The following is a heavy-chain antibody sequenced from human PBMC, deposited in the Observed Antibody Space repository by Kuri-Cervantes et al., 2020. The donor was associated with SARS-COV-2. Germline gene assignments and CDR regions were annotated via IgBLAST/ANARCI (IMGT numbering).Heavy chain of an antibody. CDR3: AKDGWLYSSGWIYMDV. Sequence: GSLRLSCAVSGGSTSSSNWWSWVRQPPGKGLEWIGEINHSGSTNYNPSLKSRVTISVDTSKNQFSLKLSSVTAEDTAVYYCAKDGWLYSSGWIYMDVWGQGTTVTVSS. CDR2: INHSGST. J-gene: IGHJ6*02. V-gene: IGHV4-4*02. D-gene: IGHD6-19*01. CDR1: GGSTSSSNW.